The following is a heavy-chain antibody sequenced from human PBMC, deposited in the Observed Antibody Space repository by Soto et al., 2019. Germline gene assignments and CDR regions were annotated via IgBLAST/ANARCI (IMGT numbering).Heavy chain of an antibody. CDR2: IQSGGPT. CDR3: ARDDVLCDGGRCCGVPVDV. J-gene: IGHJ6*04. D-gene: IGHD2-15*01. CDR1: GFTVSSKY. V-gene: IGHV3-66*01. Sequence: EVHLVESGGGLVQPGGSLRLSCAASGFTVSSKYMSWVRQAPGKGLEWVSLIQSGGPTYYADSVKGRFTISRDTSENTLHLQMDSMRAEDTAVYYCARDDVLCDGGRCCGVPVDVWGKGTTVTVSS.